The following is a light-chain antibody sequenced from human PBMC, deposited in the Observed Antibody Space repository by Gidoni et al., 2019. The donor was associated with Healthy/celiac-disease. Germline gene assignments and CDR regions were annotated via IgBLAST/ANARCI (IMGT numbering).Light chain of an antibody. CDR1: SSDVVGYNY. Sequence: QSALTQPASVSGSPGQSITISCTGISSDVVGYNYVSWYQQHPGKAPKLMIYEVSNRPSGVSNRFSGSKSGNTAPLTISGLQAEDEADYYCSSYTSSSSYVFGTGTKVTVL. CDR2: EVS. CDR3: SSYTSSSSYV. J-gene: IGLJ1*01. V-gene: IGLV2-14*01.